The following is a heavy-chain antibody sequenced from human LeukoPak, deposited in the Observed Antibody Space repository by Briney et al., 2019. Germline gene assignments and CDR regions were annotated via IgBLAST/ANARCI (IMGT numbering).Heavy chain of an antibody. D-gene: IGHD6-13*01. CDR2: ISYDGSNK. CDR3: ARDPGGFIAAAGYFVY. CDR1: GFTFSIYA. Sequence: GRSLRLSCAASGFTFSIYATHCVRQAPGKGLERVADISYDGSNKYYAESVKGRFTISRDNSKNTLYLQMNSLRAEDTAVYYCARDPGGFIAAAGYFVYWGQRTLVAVSS. J-gene: IGHJ4*02. V-gene: IGHV3-30*04.